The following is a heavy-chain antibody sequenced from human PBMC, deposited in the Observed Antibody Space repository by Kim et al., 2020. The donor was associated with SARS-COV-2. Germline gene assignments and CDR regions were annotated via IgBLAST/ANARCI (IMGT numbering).Heavy chain of an antibody. V-gene: IGHV4-59*12. CDR1: GGSITTYY. CDR2: IHYSGST. D-gene: IGHD3-9*01. Sequence: SETLSLTCTVSGGSITTYYWSWIRQPPGKGLEWIGYIHYSGSTNYNPSLKSRVTISVDTSKNQFSLKLSSVTAADTAIYYCSCQYYHLLAGSFPNWFDP. CDR3: SCQYYHLLAGSFPNWFDP. J-gene: IGHJ5*02.